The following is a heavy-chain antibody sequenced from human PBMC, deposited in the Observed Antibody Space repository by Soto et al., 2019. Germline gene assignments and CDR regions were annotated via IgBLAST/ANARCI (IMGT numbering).Heavy chain of an antibody. CDR3: ARVVAGSGFDR. CDR2: TYCRSKWRH. CDR1: GDSVSSNTAA. D-gene: IGHD6-19*01. V-gene: IGHV6-1*01. J-gene: IGHJ4*02. Sequence: PSQTLSLTCAISGDSVSSNTAAWNWIRSSPSRGLEWLGRTYCRSKWRHDYAVCVKSRITVNPDTSKNHFSRQLNSVTPDDTAVYYGARVVAGSGFDRWGQGTLVTVS.